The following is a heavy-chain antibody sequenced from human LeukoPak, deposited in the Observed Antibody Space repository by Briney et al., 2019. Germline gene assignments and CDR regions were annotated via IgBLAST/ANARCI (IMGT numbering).Heavy chain of an antibody. CDR1: GFAFRSHA. CDR2: IRYDGSNK. CDR3: AKEYYYGSGSYYTFNLFDY. D-gene: IGHD3-10*01. V-gene: IGHV3-30*02. J-gene: IGHJ4*02. Sequence: GGSLRLSCTASGFAFRSHAMHWVRQAPGKGLEWVAFIRYDGSNKYYADSVKGRFTISRDNSKNTLYLQMNSLRAEDTAVYYCAKEYYYGSGSYYTFNLFDYWGQGTLVTVSS.